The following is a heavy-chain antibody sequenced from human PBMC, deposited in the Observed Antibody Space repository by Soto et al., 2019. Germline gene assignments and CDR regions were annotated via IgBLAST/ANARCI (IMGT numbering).Heavy chain of an antibody. CDR2: INAGNGNT. D-gene: IGHD5-12*01. CDR3: ARGGLRFGYFQH. V-gene: IGHV1-3*01. Sequence: QVQLVQSGAEVNKPGASVKVSCKASGYTFTSYAMHWVRQAPGQRLEWMGWINAGNGNTKYSQKFQGRVTITRDTSASTAYMELSSLRSEDTAVYYCARGGLRFGYFQHWGQGTLVTVSS. J-gene: IGHJ1*01. CDR1: GYTFTSYA.